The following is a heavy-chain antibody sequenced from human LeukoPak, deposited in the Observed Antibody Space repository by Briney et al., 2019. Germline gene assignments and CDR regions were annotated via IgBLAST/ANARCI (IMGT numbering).Heavy chain of an antibody. CDR1: GFTFDSYA. D-gene: IGHD3-9*01. Sequence: GGSLRLSCAASGFTFDSYAMTWVRQAPGKGLVWVSHIKTDGSSTNCAESVKGRFTISRDNAKNSLYLQMNSLRAEDTAVYYCASYSLRYFDWLLSDFDYWGQGTLVTVSS. V-gene: IGHV3-74*01. CDR2: IKTDGSST. J-gene: IGHJ4*02. CDR3: ASYSLRYFDWLLSDFDY.